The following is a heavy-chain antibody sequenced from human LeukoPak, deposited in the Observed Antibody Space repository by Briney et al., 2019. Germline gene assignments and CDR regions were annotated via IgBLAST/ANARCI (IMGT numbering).Heavy chain of an antibody. CDR2: ISGSGGST. D-gene: IGHD3-22*01. J-gene: IGHJ3*01. CDR1: GFTFSNYG. V-gene: IGHV3-23*01. Sequence: GGSLRLSCAASGFTFSNYGMSWVRQAPGKGLEWVSAISGSGGSTYYADSVKGRFTISRDNSKNTLYLQMNSLRAEDTAVYYCAKSNGYGLIDSWGQGTMVTVSS. CDR3: AKSNGYGLIDS.